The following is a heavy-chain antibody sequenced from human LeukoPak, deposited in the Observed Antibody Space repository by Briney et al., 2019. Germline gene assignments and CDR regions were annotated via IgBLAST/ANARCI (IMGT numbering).Heavy chain of an antibody. V-gene: IGHV4-59*01. D-gene: IGHD6-19*01. CDR3: ARTAVAGTIDY. Sequence: SETLSLTCTVSGGPISSYYWSWIRQPPGKGLEWIGYIYYSGSTNYNPSLRSRVTISVDTSKNQFSLKLSSVTAADTAVYYCARTAVAGTIDYWGQGTPVTVSS. CDR2: IYYSGST. CDR1: GGPISSYY. J-gene: IGHJ4*02.